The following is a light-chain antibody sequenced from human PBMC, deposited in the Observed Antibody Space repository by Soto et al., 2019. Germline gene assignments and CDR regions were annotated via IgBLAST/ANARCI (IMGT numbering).Light chain of an antibody. CDR2: LVS. Sequence: QSVLTQPASVSGSPGHSITISCTGTTSDIGDYNYVSWYQHLPDKVPKLIISLVSNRPSGVSNRFSGSMSGNTASLTISGLQAEDEGDYYCTSWGIFGPGTKVTVL. J-gene: IGLJ1*01. V-gene: IGLV2-14*01. CDR3: TSWGI. CDR1: TSDIGDYNY.